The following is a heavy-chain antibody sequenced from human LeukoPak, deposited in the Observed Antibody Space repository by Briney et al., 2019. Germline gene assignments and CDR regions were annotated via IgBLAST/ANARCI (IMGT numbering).Heavy chain of an antibody. CDR3: AKVDLGIDFWYFDL. CDR1: GGSISGYY. J-gene: IGHJ2*01. D-gene: IGHD2-21*01. V-gene: IGHV4-4*07. Sequence: PSETLSLTCTVSGGSISGYYWSWIRQPAGKGLEWIGRIYNSETTNYNPSLKSRVTMSVDTSKNQFSLKLTSATVADTALYFCAKVDLGIDFWYFDLWGRGTLVTVSS. CDR2: IYNSETT.